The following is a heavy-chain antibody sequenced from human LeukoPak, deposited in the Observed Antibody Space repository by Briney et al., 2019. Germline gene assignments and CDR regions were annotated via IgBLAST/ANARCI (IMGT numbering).Heavy chain of an antibody. CDR2: IIPFLDTA. D-gene: IGHD3-10*01. CDR1: GGTLSNYA. J-gene: IGHJ6*02. V-gene: IGHV1-69*04. Sequence: SVKVSCKVSGGTLSNYAISWVRQAPGQGLEWMGRIIPFLDTADYTQRFRGRVTFTADKSARTAYMHLSSLRSEDTAVYYCAREGRAHGSGIRYGMDVWGQGTTVTVSS. CDR3: AREGRAHGSGIRYGMDV.